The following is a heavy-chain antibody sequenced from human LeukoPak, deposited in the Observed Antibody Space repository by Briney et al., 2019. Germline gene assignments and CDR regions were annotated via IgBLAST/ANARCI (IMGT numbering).Heavy chain of an antibody. J-gene: IGHJ4*02. Sequence: GGSLRLSCAASGFTFSSYGMHWVRQAPGKGLEWVSIIYSGGSTHYADSVKGRFTISRDNSKNTLYLQMNSLRAEDTAIYYCARGLNTYDSSGFYFLWGQGTLVTVSS. CDR2: IYSGGST. V-gene: IGHV3-53*01. CDR3: ARGLNTYDSSGFYFL. D-gene: IGHD3-22*01. CDR1: GFTFSSYG.